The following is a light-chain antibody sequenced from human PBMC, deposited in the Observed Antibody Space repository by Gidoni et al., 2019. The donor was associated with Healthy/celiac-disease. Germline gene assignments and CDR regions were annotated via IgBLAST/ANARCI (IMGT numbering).Light chain of an antibody. CDR2: AAS. Sequence: IVLTQSPATLSLSPGERATLSCRASQSISSYLAWYQQKPGQAPRLLIYAASNRATGIPARFSGSGSGTDFTLTISSLEPEDFAVYYCQQRSNWPPLTFGGGTKVEIK. CDR1: QSISSY. CDR3: QQRSNWPPLT. J-gene: IGKJ4*01. V-gene: IGKV3-11*01.